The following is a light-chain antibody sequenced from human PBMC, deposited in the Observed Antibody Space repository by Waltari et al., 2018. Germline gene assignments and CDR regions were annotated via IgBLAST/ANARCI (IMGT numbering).Light chain of an antibody. CDR1: DSHVGAYDF. Sequence: QSALTQPASVSGSPGQSITISSSGTDSHVGAYDFFSWYQQHPGKAPHLIIYEVSNRPSGISNRFSASKSGNTASLTISGLQAEDEADYYCSSYTTSSAPGVFGTGTRVTVL. CDR3: SSYTTSSAPGV. V-gene: IGLV2-14*01. J-gene: IGLJ1*01. CDR2: EVS.